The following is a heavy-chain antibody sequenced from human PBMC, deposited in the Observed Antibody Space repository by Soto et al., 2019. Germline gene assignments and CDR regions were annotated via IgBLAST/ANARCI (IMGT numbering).Heavy chain of an antibody. CDR2: INYTGPT. Sequence: WIRQDPGKGLDWIGDINYTGPTNYSPALKSRVTLSVDTSKNQFSLELRSVSAADTAVDYFGRFVFRAEDGIRDL. D-gene: IGHD3-3*01. CDR3: GRFVFRAEDGIRDL. V-gene: IGHV4-34*01. J-gene: IGHJ2*01.